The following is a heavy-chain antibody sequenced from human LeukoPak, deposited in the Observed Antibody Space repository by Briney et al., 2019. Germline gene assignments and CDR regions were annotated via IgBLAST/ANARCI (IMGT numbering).Heavy chain of an antibody. J-gene: IGHJ5*02. V-gene: IGHV4-4*07. CDR2: IYTSGST. Sequence: PSETLSLTCTVSGGSISSYYWSWIRQPAGKGLEWIGRIYTSGSTNYNPSLKRRVTMSVDTSKNQFSLKLSSVAAAETALYYFARDYGSGTYVIWFDPSRQGTLLTVSS. D-gene: IGHD3-10*01. CDR1: GGSISSYY. CDR3: ARDYGSGTYVIWFDP.